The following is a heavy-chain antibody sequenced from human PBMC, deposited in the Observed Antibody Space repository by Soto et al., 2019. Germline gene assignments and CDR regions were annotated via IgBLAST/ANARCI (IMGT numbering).Heavy chain of an antibody. D-gene: IGHD3-22*01. V-gene: IGHV4-59*01. CDR2: LYYGRSA. CDR3: ALRSMAVVPEY. Sequence: QVQLQESGPGLVKPSETLSLTCAVSGDSISSYYCMWIRQPPGKGLESIGYLYYGRSANYNPSLKRRVTLSVDTSTNQCCLTLSSMTAADTAVYYCALRSMAVVPEYWGQGTLVTVSS. CDR1: GDSISSYY. J-gene: IGHJ4*02.